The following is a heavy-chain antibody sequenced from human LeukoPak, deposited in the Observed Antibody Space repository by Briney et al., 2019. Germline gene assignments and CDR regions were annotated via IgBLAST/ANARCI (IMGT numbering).Heavy chain of an antibody. Sequence: GESLRLSCVASGFSFNIYDMSWFRQAPGKGLEWVSGIRGGGPETYYADSVKGRFSISRDNSKNTLFLQTNGLRAEDSAIYYCVRGIRAPDFRGQGTLVTVSS. CDR1: GFSFNIYD. V-gene: IGHV3-23*01. J-gene: IGHJ4*02. CDR3: VRGIRAPDF. CDR2: IRGGGPET.